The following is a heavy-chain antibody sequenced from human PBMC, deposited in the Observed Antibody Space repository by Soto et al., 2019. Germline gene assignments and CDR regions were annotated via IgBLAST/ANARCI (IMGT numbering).Heavy chain of an antibody. CDR1: GGTFSSYA. Sequence: ASVKVSCKASGGTFSSYAISWVRQAPGQGLEWMGWISGNDGKTKYARKFQGRVTMTTDTSTSTAYMEMNSLRHDDTAVYYCARDFYPLAYYFDYWGQGTPVTVSS. CDR3: ARDFYPLAYYFDY. V-gene: IGHV1-18*01. J-gene: IGHJ4*02. CDR2: ISGNDGKT.